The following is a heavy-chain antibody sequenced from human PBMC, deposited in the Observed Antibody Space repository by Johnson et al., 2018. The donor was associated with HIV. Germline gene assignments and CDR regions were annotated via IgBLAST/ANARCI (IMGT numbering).Heavy chain of an antibody. Sequence: VQLVESGGGLVQPGRSLRLSCAASGFTFDDYAMHWVRQAPGKGLEWVSGISWNSGSIGYADSVKGRFTISRDNAKKSLYLQMKSLRAEDTALYYCVRAQFLEWLFFDSFDILCQGTMVTVAS. CDR3: VRAQFLEWLFFDSFDI. CDR2: ISWNSGSI. V-gene: IGHV3-9*01. CDR1: GFTFDDYA. J-gene: IGHJ3*02. D-gene: IGHD3-3*01.